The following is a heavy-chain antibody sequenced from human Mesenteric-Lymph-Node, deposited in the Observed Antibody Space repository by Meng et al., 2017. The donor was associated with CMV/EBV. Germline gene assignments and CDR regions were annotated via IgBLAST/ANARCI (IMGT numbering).Heavy chain of an antibody. CDR2: ISWNSGNI. Sequence: SLKISCAASGFTFDDYAMHWVRQAPGKGLEWVSGISWNSGNIGYADSVKGRFTISRDNAKNTLYLQMNSLRAEDTAVYYCASLIRVQPIWGQGTMVTVSS. CDR3: ASLIRVQPI. D-gene: IGHD1-14*01. V-gene: IGHV3-9*01. CDR1: GFTFDDYA. J-gene: IGHJ3*02.